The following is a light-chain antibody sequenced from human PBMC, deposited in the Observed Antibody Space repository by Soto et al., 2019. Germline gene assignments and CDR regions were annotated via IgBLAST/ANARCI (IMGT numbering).Light chain of an antibody. CDR3: QKHNSAPFS. CDR1: QGMNNF. V-gene: IGKV1-27*01. Sequence: EIQMTQSPSSLSASVGDRVTITCRASQGMNNFLAWYQQKPGKVPKLLIYAASTLQSGVPSRFSGSGSGTDFTLTISNLQPEDVATYYCQKHNSAPFSLGPGTKVDI. J-gene: IGKJ3*01. CDR2: AAS.